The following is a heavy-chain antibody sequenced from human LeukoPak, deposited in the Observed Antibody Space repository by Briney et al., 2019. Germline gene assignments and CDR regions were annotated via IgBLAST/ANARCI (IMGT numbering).Heavy chain of an antibody. CDR2: INHSGST. CDR3: ASRPLIVVVPAAIEATFDY. CDR1: GGSFSGYY. V-gene: IGHV4-34*01. D-gene: IGHD2-2*01. Sequence: PSETLSLTCAVYGGSFSGYYWSWIRQPPGKGLEWMGEINHSGSTNYNPSLKSRVTISVDTSKNQFSLKLSSVTAADTAVYYCASRPLIVVVPAAIEATFDYWGQGTLVTVSS. J-gene: IGHJ4*02.